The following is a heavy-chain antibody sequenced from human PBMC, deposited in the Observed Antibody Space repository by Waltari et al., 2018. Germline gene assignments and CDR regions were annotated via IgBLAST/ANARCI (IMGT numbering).Heavy chain of an antibody. CDR3: ARDPGPNGPYDAFDI. J-gene: IGHJ3*02. CDR1: GFTVSSNY. CDR2: IYSGGST. D-gene: IGHD2-8*01. Sequence: EVQLVESGGGLIQPGGSLRLSCAASGFTVSSNYMSWVRQAPGKGLGWVSGIYSGGSTYYADAVKGRFTISRDNSKNTLYLQMNSLRAEDTAVYYCARDPGPNGPYDAFDIWGQGTMVTVSS. V-gene: IGHV3-53*01.